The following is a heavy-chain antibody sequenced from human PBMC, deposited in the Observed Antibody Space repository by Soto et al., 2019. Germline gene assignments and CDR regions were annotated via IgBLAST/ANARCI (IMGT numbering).Heavy chain of an antibody. CDR2: INSRDDTT. CDR1: GFIFSAHI. J-gene: IGHJ4*02. CDR3: LNGDYY. Sequence: EVRLVESGGGLVQPGGPLRLSCAASGFIFSAHIMYWVRQAPGKGLEWVSSINSRDDTTYYADSVKGRFTISRDNAKNSLYLQMNSLRAEDTAIYYCLNGDYYVGQGTLVTVSS. D-gene: IGHD4-17*01. V-gene: IGHV3-48*01.